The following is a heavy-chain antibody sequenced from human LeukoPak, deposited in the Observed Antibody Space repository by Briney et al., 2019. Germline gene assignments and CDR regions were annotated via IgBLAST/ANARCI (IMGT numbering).Heavy chain of an antibody. D-gene: IGHD1-14*01. Sequence: SETLSLTCTVSGGSISSYYWSWIRQPAGKGLEWIGRIYTSGSTNYNPSLKSRVTISVDTSKNQFSLKLSSVTAADTAVYYCARANTQTTRAAYYYYGMDVWGQGTTVTVSS. J-gene: IGHJ6*02. CDR1: GGSISSYY. CDR3: ARANTQTTRAAYYYYGMDV. V-gene: IGHV4-4*07. CDR2: IYTSGST.